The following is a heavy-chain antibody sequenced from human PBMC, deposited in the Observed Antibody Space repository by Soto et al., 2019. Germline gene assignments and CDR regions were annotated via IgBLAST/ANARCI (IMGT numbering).Heavy chain of an antibody. CDR3: ARSFMRLWFGETSRWFDP. CDR2: INHSGST. CDR1: GGSFSGYY. J-gene: IGHJ5*02. D-gene: IGHD3-10*01. Sequence: PSETLSLTCAVYGGSFSGYYWTWIRQPPGTGLEWIGEINHSGSTNYNPSLKSRVTISVDTSKNQFSLKLTSVTAADTAVYYCARSFMRLWFGETSRWFDPWGQGTLVTVSS. V-gene: IGHV4-34*01.